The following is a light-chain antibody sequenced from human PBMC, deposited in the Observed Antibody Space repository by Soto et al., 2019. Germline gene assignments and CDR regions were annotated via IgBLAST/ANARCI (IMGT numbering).Light chain of an antibody. J-gene: IGKJ2*02. CDR2: DAS. CDR1: QDINNY. CDR3: QQFDSGPCT. Sequence: DIQMTQSPSSLSASVGDRVTITCQASQDINNYLIWYQHKPGTAPKLLIYDASTLGTGVSSRFSGGGSGTHFTFTIGSLQPEDSATYYCQQFDSGPCTFGQGTKLELK. V-gene: IGKV1-33*01.